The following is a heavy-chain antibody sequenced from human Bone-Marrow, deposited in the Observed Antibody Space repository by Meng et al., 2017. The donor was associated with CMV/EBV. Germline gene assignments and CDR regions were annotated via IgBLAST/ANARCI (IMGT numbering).Heavy chain of an antibody. D-gene: IGHD2-2*01. V-gene: IGHV1-46*01. Sequence: VKVSCKASGYTFTSYYMHWVRQAPGQGLEWMGIINPSGGSTSYAQKFQGRVTMTRDTSTSTVYMELSSLRSEDTAVYYCARGGYQLLSIASSGFDPWGQGTLVTVSS. J-gene: IGHJ5*02. CDR1: GYTFTSYY. CDR2: INPSGGST. CDR3: ARGGYQLLSIASSGFDP.